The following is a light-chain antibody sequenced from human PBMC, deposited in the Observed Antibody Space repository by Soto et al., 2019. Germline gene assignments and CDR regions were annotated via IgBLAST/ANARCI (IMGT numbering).Light chain of an antibody. CDR1: QTISSW. V-gene: IGKV1-5*03. CDR2: KAS. J-gene: IGKJ5*01. Sequence: DIQMTQSPSTLSGSVGDRVTITCRASQTISSWLAWYQQKPGKAPKLLIYKASTLKSGVPSRFSGSGSGTEFTLTISSLQSEDFATYYCQHADSFPLITFGQGTRLEIK. CDR3: QHADSFPLIT.